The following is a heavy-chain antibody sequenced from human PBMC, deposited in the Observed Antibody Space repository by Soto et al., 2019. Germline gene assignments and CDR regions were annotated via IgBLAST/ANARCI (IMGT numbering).Heavy chain of an antibody. J-gene: IGHJ4*02. CDR2: ISSSSSYI. V-gene: IGHV3-21*01. CDR3: ARDPGGVATRPPFDY. CDR1: GFTCSSYS. D-gene: IGHD5-12*01. Sequence: PGGSLRLSCAASGFTCSSYSMNWVRQAPGKGLEWVSSISSSSSYIYYADSVKGRFTISRDNAKNSLYLQMNSLRAEDTAVYYCARDPGGVATRPPFDYWGQGTLVTVSS.